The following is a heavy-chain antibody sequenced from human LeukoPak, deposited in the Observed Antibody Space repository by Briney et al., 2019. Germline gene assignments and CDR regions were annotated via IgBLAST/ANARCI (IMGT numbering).Heavy chain of an antibody. CDR1: GFTFSSYS. J-gene: IGHJ4*02. V-gene: IGHV3-21*01. CDR2: ISSSSSYT. Sequence: GGSLRLSCAASGFTFSSYSMNWVRQAPGKGLEWVSSISSSSSYTYYADSVKGRFTISRDNAKNSLYLHMNSLRAEDTAVYYCASQGSSGSPSYWGQGTLVTISS. D-gene: IGHD6-19*01. CDR3: ASQGSSGSPSY.